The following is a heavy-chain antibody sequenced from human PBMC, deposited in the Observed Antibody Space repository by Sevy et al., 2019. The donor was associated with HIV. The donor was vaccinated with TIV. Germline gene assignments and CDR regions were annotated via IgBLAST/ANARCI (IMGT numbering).Heavy chain of an antibody. CDR2: IYAGGTA. Sequence: GGSLRLSCVVSGFDIRSNYMSWVHQAPGKGLEWVSHIYAGGTAYYADSVKGRFTFSRDDSKNTVSLQMRSLRVEDSAVYYCASEYCSRGSCFFDYWGQGIQVTVPS. CDR3: ASEYCSRGSCFFDY. V-gene: IGHV3-53*01. J-gene: IGHJ4*02. CDR1: GFDIRSNY. D-gene: IGHD2-15*01.